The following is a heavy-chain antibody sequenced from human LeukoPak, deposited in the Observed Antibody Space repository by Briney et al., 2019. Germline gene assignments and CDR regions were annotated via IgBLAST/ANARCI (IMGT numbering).Heavy chain of an antibody. D-gene: IGHD3-10*01. Sequence: PSETLSLTCAVSGASISSSNWWSWVRQPPGKGLEWIGYIYYSGSTYHSPSLKSRVTISVDTSKNQFSLKLSSVTAADTAVYYCAGDLYRWFGEGRIYYYYGMDVWGQGTTVTVSS. J-gene: IGHJ6*02. CDR3: AGDLYRWFGEGRIYYYYGMDV. CDR2: IYYSGST. CDR1: GASISSSNW. V-gene: IGHV4-4*02.